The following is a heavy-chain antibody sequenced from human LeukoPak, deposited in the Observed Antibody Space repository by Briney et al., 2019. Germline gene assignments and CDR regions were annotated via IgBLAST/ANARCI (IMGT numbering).Heavy chain of an antibody. CDR2: ISYDDSVK. CDR3: AKDGAPNRWFGRNYFDY. J-gene: IGHJ4*02. D-gene: IGHD3-10*01. V-gene: IGHV3-30*04. Sequence: GGSLRLSCAASGFTFDTYAMHWVRQAPGKGLEWLTVISYDDSVKYYADSVKGRFTISRDNSKNTLYLQMNSLRAEDTAVYYCAKDGAPNRWFGRNYFDYWGQGTLVTVSS. CDR1: GFTFDTYA.